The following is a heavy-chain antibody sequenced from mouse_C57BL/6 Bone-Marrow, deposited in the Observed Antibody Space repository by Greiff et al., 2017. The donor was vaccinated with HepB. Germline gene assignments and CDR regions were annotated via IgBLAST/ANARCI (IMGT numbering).Heavy chain of an antibody. CDR2: INPNNGGT. J-gene: IGHJ2*01. CDR3: AREKDGYHYFDY. V-gene: IGHV1-18*01. D-gene: IGHD2-3*01. Sequence: VQLQQSGPELVKPGASVKIPCKASGYTFTDYNMDWVKQSHGKSLEWIGDINPNNGGTIYNQKFKGKATLTVDKSSSTAYMELRSLTSEDTAVYYCAREKDGYHYFDYWGQGTTLTVSS. CDR1: GYTFTDYN.